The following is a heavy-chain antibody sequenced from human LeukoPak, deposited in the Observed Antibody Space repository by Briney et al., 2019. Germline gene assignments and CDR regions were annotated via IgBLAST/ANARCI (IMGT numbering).Heavy chain of an antibody. Sequence: GGSLRLSCAASGFTFSSYWMHWVRQSPGKGLVWVSRVNSDGSSTRYADSVKGRFTSSRDNAKNTPYLQMNSLRAEDTAVYYCARDLKYCSTTNCFVYYDNGMDVWGQGTTVTVSS. CDR1: GFTFSSYW. D-gene: IGHD2-2*01. CDR3: ARDLKYCSTTNCFVYYDNGMDV. V-gene: IGHV3-74*01. CDR2: VNSDGSST. J-gene: IGHJ6*02.